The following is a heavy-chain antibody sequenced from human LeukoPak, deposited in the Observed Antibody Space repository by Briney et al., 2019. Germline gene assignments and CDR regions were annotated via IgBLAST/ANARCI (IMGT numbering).Heavy chain of an antibody. CDR2: IYSGGST. V-gene: IGHV3-53*01. CDR1: GFTLSINY. Sequence: PGGSLRLSCVASGFTLSINYMSWVRQAPGKGLEWVSVIYSGGSTYYADSVKGRFTISRDNSKNTLYLQMNSLRAEDTAVYYCASGSGSYRTPYYYMDVWGTGTTVTVSS. CDR3: ASGSGSYRTPYYYMDV. D-gene: IGHD3-10*01. J-gene: IGHJ6*03.